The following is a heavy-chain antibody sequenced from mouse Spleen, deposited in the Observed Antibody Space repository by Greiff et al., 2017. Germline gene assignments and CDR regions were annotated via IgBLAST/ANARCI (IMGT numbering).Heavy chain of an antibody. V-gene: IGHV1-56*01. D-gene: IGHD3-2*02. J-gene: IGHJ4*01. CDR1: GYTFTSHW. CDR3: ARSSSSGYDYAMDY. CDR2: IFPGSGST. Sequence: VKLQESGPELVRPGASVKISCKAPGYTFTSHWMQWVRQRPGQGLEWIGEIFPGSGSTYYNEKFKGKATLTVDTSSSTAYMQLSSLTSEDSAVYFCARSSSSGYDYAMDYWGQGTSVTVSS.